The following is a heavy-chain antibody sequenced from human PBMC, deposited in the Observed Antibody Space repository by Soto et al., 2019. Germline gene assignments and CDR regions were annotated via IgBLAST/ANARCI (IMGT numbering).Heavy chain of an antibody. CDR1: GDSVSSNSAA. J-gene: IGHJ6*03. CDR2: TYYRSRWYN. Sequence: SQTLSLTCAISGDSVSSNSAAWNWIRLSPSRGLEWLARTYYRSRWYNDYAVSVRSRITVNADTSKNQFSLQLTSVTPEDTAIYYCAGTTSHHWLYMDVWGRGTTVNVSS. V-gene: IGHV6-1*01. D-gene: IGHD1-1*01. CDR3: AGTTSHHWLYMDV.